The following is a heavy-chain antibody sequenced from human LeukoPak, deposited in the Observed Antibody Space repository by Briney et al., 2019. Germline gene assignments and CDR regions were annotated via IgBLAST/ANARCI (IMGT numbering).Heavy chain of an antibody. CDR2: TNWNGDST. Sequence: GGSLRLSCAASGFTFSSYSMNWVRQAPGKGLEWVSGTNWNGDSTGYADSVKGRFTISRDNAKNSLYLQMNSLRAEDTALYHCAREGLGYCSGGSCKGPYYYYGMDVWGQGTTVAVSS. V-gene: IGHV3-20*01. J-gene: IGHJ6*02. D-gene: IGHD2-15*01. CDR1: GFTFSSYS. CDR3: AREGLGYCSGGSCKGPYYYYGMDV.